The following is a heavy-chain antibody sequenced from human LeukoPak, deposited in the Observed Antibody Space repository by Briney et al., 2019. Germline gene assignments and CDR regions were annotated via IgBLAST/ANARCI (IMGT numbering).Heavy chain of an antibody. CDR2: ISGSGGST. D-gene: IGHD4-17*01. CDR1: GFTFSSYA. CDR3: ARDRDYAFDY. V-gene: IGHV3-23*01. Sequence: GGSLRLSCAASGFTFSSYAMSWVRQAPGKGLEWVSAISGSGGSTYYADSVKGRFTISRDNSENTLYLQMDSLRDEDTAVYYCARDRDYAFDYWGQGTLVTVSS. J-gene: IGHJ4*02.